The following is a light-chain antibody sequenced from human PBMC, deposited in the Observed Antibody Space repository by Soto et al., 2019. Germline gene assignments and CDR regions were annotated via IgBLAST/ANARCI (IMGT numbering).Light chain of an antibody. CDR1: KSVSNY. Sequence: EVVFTQSPGTLSFSPGERATLACRASKSVSNYVAWYQQKSGQPPRLLIYGASSRASGIPDRFSGSGSGTDFTLTISRVEPEDFALYYCQQYGSSLTFGLGTKVDIK. J-gene: IGKJ1*01. CDR3: QQYGSSLT. CDR2: GAS. V-gene: IGKV3-20*01.